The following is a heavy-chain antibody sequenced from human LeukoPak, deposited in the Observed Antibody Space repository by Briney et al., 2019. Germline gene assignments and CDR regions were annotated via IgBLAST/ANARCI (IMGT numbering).Heavy chain of an antibody. V-gene: IGHV4-39*01. CDR3: VRYSSGWPFDY. Sequence: SETLSLTCAVSGGSINESGYYWGWIRQPPGKGLEWIGRIFYSGNTYYNPSLNSRVSMSVDTSQNQFSLKLNSVNAADTAVYFCVRYSSGWPFDYWGRGSLVTVSS. J-gene: IGHJ4*01. CDR1: GGSINESGYY. CDR2: IFYSGNT. D-gene: IGHD6-19*01.